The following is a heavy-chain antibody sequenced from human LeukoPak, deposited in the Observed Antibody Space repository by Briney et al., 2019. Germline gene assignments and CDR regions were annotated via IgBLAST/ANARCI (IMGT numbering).Heavy chain of an antibody. CDR2: INPSGGST. CDR3: ARDRGKSVTTFYYYYGMDV. D-gene: IGHD4-11*01. J-gene: IGHJ6*02. V-gene: IGHV1-46*01. Sequence: ASVNVSCKASGYTFTSYYMHWVRQAPGQGLEWMGIINPSGGSTSYAQKFQGRVTMTRDTSTSTVYMELSSLRSEDTAVYYCARDRGKSVTTFYYYYGMDVWGQGTTVTVSS. CDR1: GYTFTSYY.